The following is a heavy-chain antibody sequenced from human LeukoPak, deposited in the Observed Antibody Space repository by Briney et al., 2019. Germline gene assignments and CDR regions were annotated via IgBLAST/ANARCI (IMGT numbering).Heavy chain of an antibody. CDR3: ARSLGYCSAGSCFPFDY. J-gene: IGHJ4*02. CDR1: GLTFSSYW. V-gene: IGHV3-7*05. D-gene: IGHD2-15*01. Sequence: GGSLRLSCAASGLTFSSYWMSWVRQAPGKGLEWVANIKQDGSDKYYVDSVKGRFTISRDNAKNSLYLQMNSLRAEDTAVYYCARSLGYCSAGSCFPFDYWGQGTLVTVSS. CDR2: IKQDGSDK.